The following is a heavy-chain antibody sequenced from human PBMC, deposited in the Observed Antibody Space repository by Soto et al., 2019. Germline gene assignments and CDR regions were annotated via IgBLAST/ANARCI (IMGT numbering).Heavy chain of an antibody. V-gene: IGHV1-45*02. Sequence: QMQLVQSGAEVKKTGSSVTVSCKALGNTFTYRYLHWVRQAPGQALEWMGWTTPFNGDVHYAKKFQERVTITRDRSINTAYMQMSSLRSEDTAMYFCASGGAGSGPFTWELPDHWGQGTLVTVSS. J-gene: IGHJ4*02. CDR3: ASGGAGSGPFTWELPDH. CDR1: GNTFTYRY. CDR2: TTPFNGDV. D-gene: IGHD1-26*01.